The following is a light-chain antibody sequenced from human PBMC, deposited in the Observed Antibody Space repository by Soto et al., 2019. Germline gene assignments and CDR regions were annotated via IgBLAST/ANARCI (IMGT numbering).Light chain of an antibody. CDR3: QAWDSRTVV. V-gene: IGLV3-1*01. CDR2: QDS. Sequence: SYDLTQPPSVSVSPVPAASIACSGGRLGNKDACWYQLKPVQSPVLVIYQDSKRPSGIPERFSGSNSGNTATLTISGTQAMDEADYYCQAWDSRTVVLGGETKLTVL. J-gene: IGLJ2*01. CDR1: RLGNKD.